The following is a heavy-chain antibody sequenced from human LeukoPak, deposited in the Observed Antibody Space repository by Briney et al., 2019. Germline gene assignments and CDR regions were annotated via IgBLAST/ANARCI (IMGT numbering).Heavy chain of an antibody. Sequence: SVKVSCKASGGTFSSYAISWVRQAPGQGLEWMGGIIPIFGTANYAQKFQGRVTITADESTCTAYMELSSLRSEDTAVFYCARDTIVGAPSTFVWGQGTTVTVSS. CDR2: IIPIFGTA. V-gene: IGHV1-69*01. D-gene: IGHD1-26*01. CDR1: GGTFSSYA. CDR3: ARDTIVGAPSTFV. J-gene: IGHJ6*02.